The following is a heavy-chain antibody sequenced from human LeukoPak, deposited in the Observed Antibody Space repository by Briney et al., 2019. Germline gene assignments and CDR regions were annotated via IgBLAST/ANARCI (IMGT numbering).Heavy chain of an antibody. J-gene: IGHJ4*02. V-gene: IGHV3-53*01. CDR1: VFIVSSND. CDR2: SYGGSNI. CDR3: ARGVQGYRYGSRFDY. D-gene: IGHD5-18*01. Sequence: PGGSLRLSCAASVFIVSSNDMSWVRQAPGKGLEWVSVSYGGSNIYYSASGTCRFTISRDKTKNNLYLQMNSLRAEDTAVYYCARGVQGYRYGSRFDYWGQGTLVTVSS.